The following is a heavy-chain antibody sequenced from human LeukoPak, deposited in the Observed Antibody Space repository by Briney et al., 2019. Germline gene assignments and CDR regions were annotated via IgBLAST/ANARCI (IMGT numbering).Heavy chain of an antibody. V-gene: IGHV3-7*01. D-gene: IGHD3-10*01. CDR3: ARGTSGSYYKGDDWFDP. CDR2: IKQDGSEK. J-gene: IGHJ5*02. Sequence: GGSLRLSCAASGFTLSSYWMSWVRQAPGKGLEWVANIKQDGSEKYYVDSVKGRFTISRDNAKNSLYLQMNSLRAEDTAVYYCARGTSGSYYKGDDWFDPWGQGTLVTVSS. CDR1: GFTLSSYW.